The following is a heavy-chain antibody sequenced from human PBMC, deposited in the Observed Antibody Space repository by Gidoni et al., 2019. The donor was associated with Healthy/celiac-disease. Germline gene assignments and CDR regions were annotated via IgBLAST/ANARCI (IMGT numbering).Heavy chain of an antibody. Sequence: QVQLVESGGGVFQPGRSLRLSCAASGFTFSSYAIHWVRQAPGKGLDGLAVISYDASNKYYADSVKGRFTISRDDSKNTLYLQMNSLRAEDTAVYYCARDLNGEDILPWGQGTLVTVSS. V-gene: IGHV3-30*01. J-gene: IGHJ5*02. D-gene: IGHD2-15*01. CDR2: ISYDASNK. CDR3: ARDLNGEDILP. CDR1: GFTFSSYA.